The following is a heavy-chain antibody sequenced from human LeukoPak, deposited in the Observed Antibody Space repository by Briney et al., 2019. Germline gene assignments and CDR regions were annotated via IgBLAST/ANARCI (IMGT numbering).Heavy chain of an antibody. Sequence: SETLSLTCTVSGGSIRSSSYYWGWIRQPPGKGLEWIGSIYYSGSTYYNASLKSRVTISVDTSRNHFSLKLISVTAADTAVYFCARREDFWYFDLWGRGTLVTVSS. CDR2: IYYSGST. J-gene: IGHJ2*01. CDR1: GGSIRSSSYY. V-gene: IGHV4-39*07. CDR3: ARREDFWYFDL.